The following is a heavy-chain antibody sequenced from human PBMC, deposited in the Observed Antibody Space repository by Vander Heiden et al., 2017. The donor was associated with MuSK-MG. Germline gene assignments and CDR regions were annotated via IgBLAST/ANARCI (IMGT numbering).Heavy chain of an antibody. CDR2: ISYDGSNK. D-gene: IGHD6-6*01. Sequence: QVQLVASGVRVVQPWRSLRLAWAASVLTFRSYAMHWFRKAPGKGLEWVAVISYDGSNKYYADSVKGRFTISRDNSKNTLYLQMNSLRAEDTAVYYCARVSSFLAARPTDAFDIWGQGTMVTVSS. CDR1: VLTFRSYA. CDR3: ARVSSFLAARPTDAFDI. V-gene: IGHV3-30*04. J-gene: IGHJ3*02.